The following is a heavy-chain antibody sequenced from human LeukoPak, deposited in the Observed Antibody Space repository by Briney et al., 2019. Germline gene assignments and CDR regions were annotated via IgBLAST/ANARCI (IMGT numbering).Heavy chain of an antibody. CDR3: AKDQGSGRSYFRVYYYYYYIGV. J-gene: IGHJ6*03. D-gene: IGHD3-10*01. Sequence: PGGSLRLSCAASGFTFSSYSMNWVRQAPGKGLEWVSAISGSGGSTYYADSVKGRFTISRDNSKNTLYLQMNSLRAEDTAVYYCAKDQGSGRSYFRVYYYYYYIGVWGKGTTVIVSS. CDR2: ISGSGGST. V-gene: IGHV3-23*01. CDR1: GFTFSSYS.